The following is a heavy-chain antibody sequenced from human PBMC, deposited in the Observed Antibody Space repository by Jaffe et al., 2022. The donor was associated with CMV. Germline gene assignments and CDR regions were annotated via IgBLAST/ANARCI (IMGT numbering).Heavy chain of an antibody. J-gene: IGHJ4*02. Sequence: QVQLVESGGGVVQPGRSLRLSCAASGFTFSIYGIHWVRQAPGKGLEWISVISYDGDNKYYADSVRGRFTISRDNSKNTVYLQMNSLRPEDTAVYYCAKTNSGNYLNYFDYWGQGTLVTVSS. V-gene: IGHV3-30*18. CDR3: AKTNSGNYLNYFDY. CDR1: GFTFSIYG. CDR2: ISYDGDNK. D-gene: IGHD1-26*01.